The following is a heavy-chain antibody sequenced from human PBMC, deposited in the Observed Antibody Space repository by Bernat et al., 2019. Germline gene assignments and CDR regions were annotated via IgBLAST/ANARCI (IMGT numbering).Heavy chain of an antibody. CDR1: GFTFSSYA. J-gene: IGHJ5*02. D-gene: IGHD6-13*01. CDR3: ASDRSHNSSWYCFDP. V-gene: IGHV3-23*01. Sequence: EVQLLESGGGLVQPGGSLRLSCAASGFTFSSYAMSWVRQAPGKGLEWVSAISGSGGSTYYADSVKGRFTISRDNSKNTLYLQMNRLRAEDTAVYYCASDRSHNSSWYCFDPWGQGTLVTVSS. CDR2: ISGSGGST.